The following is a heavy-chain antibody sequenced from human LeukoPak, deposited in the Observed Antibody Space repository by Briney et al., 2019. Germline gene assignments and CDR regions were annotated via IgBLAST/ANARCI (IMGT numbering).Heavy chain of an antibody. CDR2: IGGTGCST. J-gene: IGHJ4*02. D-gene: IGHD5-12*01. Sequence: GGSLRLSCAASVFTFSSYAMSWVRQAPGKGLEWVSAIGGTGCSTYYADSVKGWFTISRDNSKTTMYLQMNSLRAEDTAVYYCAKRSSEWVRSLYLYFDYWGQGTLVTVSS. CDR3: AKRSSEWVRSLYLYFDY. V-gene: IGHV3-23*01. CDR1: VFTFSSYA.